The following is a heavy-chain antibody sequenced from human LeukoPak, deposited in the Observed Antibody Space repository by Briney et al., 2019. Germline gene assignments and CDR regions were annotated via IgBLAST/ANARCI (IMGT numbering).Heavy chain of an antibody. CDR2: IISKAYGGTT. D-gene: IGHD3-22*01. CDR1: GFTFGDYA. J-gene: IGHJ4*02. V-gene: IGHV3-49*04. Sequence: PGGPLRLSCSASGFTFGDYAMSWVRQAPGKGLEWVGFIISKAYGGTTEYAASVKGRFTISRDDSKSIAYLQMNSLKTEDTAVYYCTRDRSYYYDISCAGYWGQGTLVTVSS. CDR3: TRDRSYYYDISCAGY.